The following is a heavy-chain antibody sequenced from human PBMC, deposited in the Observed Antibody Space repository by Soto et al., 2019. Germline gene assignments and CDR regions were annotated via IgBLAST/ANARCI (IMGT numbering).Heavy chain of an antibody. Sequence: SETLSLTCAVYGTSFSGYYWSWIRQPAGKGLEWIGEINHSGSTNYNPSLKSRVTISVDTSKNQFSLKLSSVTAADTAVYYCARGNGIMVRGVIRLYGMDVWGQGTTVS. CDR3: ARGNGIMVRGVIRLYGMDV. J-gene: IGHJ6*02. CDR2: INHSGST. CDR1: GTSFSGYY. V-gene: IGHV4-34*01. D-gene: IGHD3-10*01.